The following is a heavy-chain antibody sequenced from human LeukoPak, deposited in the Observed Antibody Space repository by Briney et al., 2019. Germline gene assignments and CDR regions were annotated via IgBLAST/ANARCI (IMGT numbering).Heavy chain of an antibody. CDR3: ARDRDLATGFDY. CDR1: GGSISSYY. Sequence: SETLSLTCTVSGGSISSYYWSWLRQPPGKGLEGIGYIYYSGSTNYNPSLKSRVTISVDTSKNQFSLKLSSVTAADTAVYYCARDRDLATGFDYWGQGTLVTVSS. J-gene: IGHJ4*02. V-gene: IGHV4-59*01. CDR2: IYYSGST. D-gene: IGHD5-12*01.